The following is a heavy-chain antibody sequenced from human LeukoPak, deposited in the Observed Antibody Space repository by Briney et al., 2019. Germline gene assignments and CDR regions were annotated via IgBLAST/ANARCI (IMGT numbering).Heavy chain of an antibody. CDR1: GYTFTGYY. Sequence: GASVKVSCKASGYTFTGYYMHWVRQAPGQGLEWMGWINPNSGGTNYAQKFQGRVTMTTDTSTSTAYTELRSLRSDDTAVYYCARNGDYYYYYMDVWGKGTTVTISS. J-gene: IGHJ6*03. CDR3: ARNGDYYYYYMDV. CDR2: INPNSGGT. D-gene: IGHD4-17*01. V-gene: IGHV1-2*02.